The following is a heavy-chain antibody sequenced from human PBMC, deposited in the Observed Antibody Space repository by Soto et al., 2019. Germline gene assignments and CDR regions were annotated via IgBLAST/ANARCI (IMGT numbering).Heavy chain of an antibody. CDR1: GDSMSTGGYY. V-gene: IGHV4-31*02. CDR3: SRGRGSTQLRD. CDR2: IYTTGTT. J-gene: IGHJ4*02. D-gene: IGHD6-6*01. Sequence: LSLTCSVSGDSMSTGGYYWTWIRQHPGKGLEWIGHIYTTGTTYYSPSLKSQVTMSIDKSSNRFSLNLNSVAAADTAVYYCSRGRGSTQLRDWGPGALVTVSS.